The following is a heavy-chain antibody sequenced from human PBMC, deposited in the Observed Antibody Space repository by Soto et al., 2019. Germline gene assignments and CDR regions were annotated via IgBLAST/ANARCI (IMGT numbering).Heavy chain of an antibody. J-gene: IGHJ3*02. CDR2: LSYTGST. CDR3: ARELEGGVFDI. Sequence: LCGGTVRDAYSYWTWIRPPPGKGLEWMGYLSYTGSTYYNPSLRNRASISVDESSNHLSLRLSSVTAADTAVYYCARELEGGVFDIWGRGTLVTVSS. CDR1: GGTVRDAYSY. V-gene: IGHV4-30-4*01. D-gene: IGHD2-8*02.